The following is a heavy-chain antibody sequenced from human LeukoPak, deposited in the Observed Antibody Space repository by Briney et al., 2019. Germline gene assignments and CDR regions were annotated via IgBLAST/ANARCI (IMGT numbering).Heavy chain of an antibody. D-gene: IGHD3-16*01. CDR2: VSGSGDAR. CDR3: ARDYIYAYDY. J-gene: IGHJ4*02. V-gene: IGHV3-48*01. CDR1: GFTFIAYS. Sequence: GGSLRLSCAASGFTFIAYSMNWVRQAPGKGLEWVSYVSGSGDARYYADSVKGRFTISRDNAKNSLYLQMNSLTAEDTAAYYCARDYIYAYDYWGQGILVTVSS.